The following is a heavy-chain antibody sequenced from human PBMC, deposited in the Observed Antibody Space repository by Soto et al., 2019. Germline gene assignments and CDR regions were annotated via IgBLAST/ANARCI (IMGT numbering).Heavy chain of an antibody. J-gene: IGHJ4*02. D-gene: IGHD3-10*01. CDR3: ARSLRGIIIDFDS. CDR1: GVIFIGYG. V-gene: IGHV3-23*01. CDR2: ISGSGSST. Sequence: GGSLRLSCAVSGVIFIGYGMSWVRQAPGKGLEWVSAISGSGSSTYYVDSVKGRFTISRDNSKNTLYLQMNSLRAEDTAVYYCARSLRGIIIDFDSWGQGTVVTVSS.